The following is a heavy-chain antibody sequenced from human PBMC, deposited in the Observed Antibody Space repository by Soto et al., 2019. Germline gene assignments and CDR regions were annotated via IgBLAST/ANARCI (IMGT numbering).Heavy chain of an antibody. Sequence: QVQLQESGPGLVKPSQTLSLTCTVSGGSISSGGYYWSWIRQHPGKGLEWIGYIYYSVSTYYNPSLKSRVTISVDTSKNQFSLKLSSVTAADTAVYYCAREETTVTTGWFDPWGQGTLVTVSS. CDR2: IYYSVST. J-gene: IGHJ5*02. D-gene: IGHD4-4*01. CDR3: AREETTVTTGWFDP. V-gene: IGHV4-31*03. CDR1: GGSISSGGYY.